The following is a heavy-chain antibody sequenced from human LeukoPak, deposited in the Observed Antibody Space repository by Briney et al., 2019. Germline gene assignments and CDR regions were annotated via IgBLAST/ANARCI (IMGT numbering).Heavy chain of an antibody. CDR3: ARDIRWLQSHFDY. CDR2: ISYDGSNK. CDR1: GFSFSTQR. V-gene: IGHV3-30*03. Sequence: GGSLRLSCAASGFSFSTQRMHWVRQAPGKGLEWVAVISYDGSNKYYADPVKGRFTISRDNSKNTLYLQMNSLRAEDTAVYYCARDIRWLQSHFDYWGQGTLVTVSS. D-gene: IGHD5-24*01. J-gene: IGHJ4*02.